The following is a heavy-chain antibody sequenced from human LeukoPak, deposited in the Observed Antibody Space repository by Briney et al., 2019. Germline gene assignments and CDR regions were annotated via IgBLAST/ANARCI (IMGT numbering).Heavy chain of an antibody. J-gene: IGHJ4*02. D-gene: IGHD3-10*01. CDR2: IYHSGST. CDR3: ARAKGYYYGSGSYDY. Sequence: PSGTLSLTCAVSGGSISSSNWWSWVRQPPGKGLEWIGEIYHSGSTNYNPSLKSRVTISVDTSKNQFSLKLSSVTAADTAVYYCARAKGYYYGSGSYDYWGQGTLVTVSS. V-gene: IGHV4-4*02. CDR1: GGSISSSNW.